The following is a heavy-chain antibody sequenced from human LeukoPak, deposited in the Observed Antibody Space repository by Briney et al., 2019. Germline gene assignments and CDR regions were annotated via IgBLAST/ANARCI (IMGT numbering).Heavy chain of an antibody. CDR2: ISSSSSYI. V-gene: IGHV3-21*01. J-gene: IGHJ3*02. CDR3: ARDLLSTYYYGSGSTDAFDI. Sequence: GGSLRLSCAASGFTFSSYSMNWVRQAPGKGLEWVSSISSSSSYIYYADSVKGRFTISRDNAKNSLYLQMNSLRAEDTAVYYCARDLLSTYYYGSGSTDAFDIWGQGTMVTVSS. D-gene: IGHD3-10*01. CDR1: GFTFSSYS.